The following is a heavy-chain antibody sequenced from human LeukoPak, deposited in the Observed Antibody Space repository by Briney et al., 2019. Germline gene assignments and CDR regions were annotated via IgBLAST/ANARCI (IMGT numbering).Heavy chain of an antibody. CDR3: ARDFPDGSGSWGFDY. CDR1: GFTFSSYA. D-gene: IGHD3-10*01. CDR2: ISGSGGST. J-gene: IGHJ4*02. Sequence: PGGSLRLSCAASGFTFSSYAMSWVRQAPGKGLEWVSAISGSGGSTYYADSVKGRFTISRDNSKNTLYLQMNSLRAEDTAVYYCARDFPDGSGSWGFDYWGQGTLVTVSS. V-gene: IGHV3-23*01.